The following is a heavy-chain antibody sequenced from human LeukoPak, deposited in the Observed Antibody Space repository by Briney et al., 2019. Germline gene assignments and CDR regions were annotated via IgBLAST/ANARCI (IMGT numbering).Heavy chain of an antibody. D-gene: IGHD5-18*01. J-gene: IGHJ5*02. Sequence: PSETLSLTCTVSGGSISSYYWSWIRQPPGKGLEWIGYIYYSGSTNYNPSLKSRVTISVDTSKNQFSLKLSSVTAADTAVYYCARASSYGPGWPPNWFDPWGQGTLVTVSS. CDR3: ARASSYGPGWPPNWFDP. V-gene: IGHV4-59*01. CDR2: IYYSGST. CDR1: GGSISSYY.